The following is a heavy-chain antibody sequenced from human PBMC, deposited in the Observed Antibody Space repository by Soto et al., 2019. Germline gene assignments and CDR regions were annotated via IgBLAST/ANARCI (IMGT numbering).Heavy chain of an antibody. CDR2: ISASGAST. Sequence: PGGSLRLSCAASGFIFRSYAMSWVRQAPGKGLEWVSSISASGASTYYADSVRGRFTISRDNSWNTLYLQMDSLRVEDTALYYCFNVAIGYWGRGTLVTVSS. V-gene: IGHV3-23*01. J-gene: IGHJ4*02. CDR1: GFIFRSYA. CDR3: FNVAIGY.